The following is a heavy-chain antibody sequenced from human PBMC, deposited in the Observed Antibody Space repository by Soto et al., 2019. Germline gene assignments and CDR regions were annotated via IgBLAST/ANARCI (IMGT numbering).Heavy chain of an antibody. D-gene: IGHD1-26*01. J-gene: IGHJ4*02. CDR2: IYSGGST. CDR3: ARDLGGGSYAY. V-gene: IGHV3-53*04. Sequence: EVQLVESGGGLVQPGGSLRLSCAASGFTVSSNYMSWVRQAPGKGLEWVTVIYSGGSTYYADSVKGRFTISRHNSKNTLYLQMNSLRAEDTAVYYCARDLGGGSYAYWGQGTLVTVSS. CDR1: GFTVSSNY.